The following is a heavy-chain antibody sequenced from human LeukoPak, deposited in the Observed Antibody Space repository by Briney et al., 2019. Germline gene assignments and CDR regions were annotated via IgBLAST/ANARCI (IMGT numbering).Heavy chain of an antibody. CDR1: GYTFTGYY. J-gene: IGHJ1*01. D-gene: IGHD2-21*02. V-gene: IGHV1-46*01. CDR3: ARDLEYCGGDCSPSSLPGEYFQH. Sequence: ASVKVSCKASGYTFTGYYMHWVRRAPGQGLEWMGIINPSGGSTSYAQKFQGRVTMTRDTSTSTVYMELSSLRSEDTAVYYCARDLEYCGGDCSPSSLPGEYFQHWGQGTLVTVSS. CDR2: INPSGGST.